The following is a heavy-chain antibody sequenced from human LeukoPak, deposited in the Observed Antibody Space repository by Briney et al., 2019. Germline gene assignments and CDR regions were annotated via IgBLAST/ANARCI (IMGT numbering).Heavy chain of an antibody. J-gene: IGHJ4*02. CDR3: ARRIVGGHLGDY. D-gene: IGHD1-26*01. Sequence: GASVKVSCKASGYSFSNYGMSWVRQAPGQGLEWMGWISAKNGNTDCAQKLQGRITMTADTSTSTAYMELRGLRSDDTAVYFCARRIVGGHLGDYWGQGTLVTVSS. CDR2: ISAKNGNT. V-gene: IGHV1-18*01. CDR1: GYSFSNYG.